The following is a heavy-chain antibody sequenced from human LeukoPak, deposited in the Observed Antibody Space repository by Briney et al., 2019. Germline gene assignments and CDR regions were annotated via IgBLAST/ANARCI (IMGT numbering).Heavy chain of an antibody. CDR2: IYYSGNT. V-gene: IGHV4-39*07. CDR1: GGSISSNTYY. CDR3: ARVRGLRFGEFRWFDP. D-gene: IGHD3-10*01. Sequence: SETLSLPCIVSGGSISSNTYYWAWIRQPPGKGLEWIGTIYYSGNTYYNPSLKSRVTISVDTSQNQFSLKLSSVTAADTAVYYCARVRGLRFGEFRWFDPWGQGTLVTVSS. J-gene: IGHJ5*02.